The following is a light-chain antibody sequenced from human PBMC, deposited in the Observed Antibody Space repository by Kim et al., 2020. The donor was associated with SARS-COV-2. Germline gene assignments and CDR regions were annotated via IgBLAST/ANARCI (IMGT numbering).Light chain of an antibody. J-gene: IGKJ4*01. V-gene: IGKV3-15*01. CDR2: AAS. Sequence: VSPAERAILSCRGSRNLHINLGWYQTSTSQSPRLHIYAASAGATDNPARLRGSGSGTEFSLTIRSLQSEDFGLYYCQQYNKWPLTTGGGTKVDI. CDR1: RNLHIN. CDR3: QQYNKWPLT.